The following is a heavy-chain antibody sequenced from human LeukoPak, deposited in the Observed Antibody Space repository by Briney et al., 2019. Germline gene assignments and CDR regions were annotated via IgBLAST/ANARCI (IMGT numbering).Heavy chain of an antibody. V-gene: IGHV4-39*07. CDR3: ARMDGSGSLGH. D-gene: IGHD3-10*01. Sequence: SETLSLTCTVSGGSISSYYWGWIRQPPGKGLEWIGSIYYSGSTYYNPSLKSRVTISVDTSKNQFSLKLSSVTAADTAVYYCARMDGSGSLGHWGQGTLVTVSS. J-gene: IGHJ4*02. CDR2: IYYSGST. CDR1: GGSISSYY.